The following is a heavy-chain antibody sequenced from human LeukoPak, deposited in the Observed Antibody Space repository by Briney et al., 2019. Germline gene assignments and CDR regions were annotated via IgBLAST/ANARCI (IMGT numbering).Heavy chain of an antibody. CDR1: GFTVSSNY. D-gene: IGHD1-1*01. V-gene: IGHV3-53*01. J-gene: IGHJ3*02. CDR2: IYSGGST. Sequence: GGSLGLSCAASGFTVSSNYMSWVRQAPGKGLEWVSAIYSGGSTYYADSVKGRFTISRDNSKNTLYLQMNSLRAEDTAVYYCARSYLEDDVFDIWGQGTMVTVSS. CDR3: ARSYLEDDVFDI.